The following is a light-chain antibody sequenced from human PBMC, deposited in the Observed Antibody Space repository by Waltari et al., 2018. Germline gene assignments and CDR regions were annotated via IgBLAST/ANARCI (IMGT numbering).Light chain of an antibody. J-gene: IGLJ1*01. CDR2: DVS. CDR3: SSYTSSSTLKV. V-gene: IGLV2-14*03. Sequence: QSALTQPASVSGSPGQSITISCTGTSSDVGGYNYVSWYQQHPGKAPKLMFYDVSNRPSGVSNRFSGSKSGNTASLTISGLQAEDEADYYCSSYTSSSTLKVFGTGTKVTVL. CDR1: SSDVGGYNY.